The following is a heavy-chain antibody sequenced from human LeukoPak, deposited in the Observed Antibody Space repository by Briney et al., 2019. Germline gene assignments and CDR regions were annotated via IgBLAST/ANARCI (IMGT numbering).Heavy chain of an antibody. D-gene: IGHD3-22*01. Sequence: ASVKVSCKASGYTFTGYYMHWVRQAPGQGLEWMGWINPNSGGTNYAQKFQGRVTMTRDTSISTAYMELSRLRSDDTAVYYCARRGAYYDSSGYYYCFDYWGQGTLVTVSS. CDR3: ARRGAYYDSSGYYYCFDY. V-gene: IGHV1-2*02. CDR2: INPNSGGT. J-gene: IGHJ4*02. CDR1: GYTFTGYY.